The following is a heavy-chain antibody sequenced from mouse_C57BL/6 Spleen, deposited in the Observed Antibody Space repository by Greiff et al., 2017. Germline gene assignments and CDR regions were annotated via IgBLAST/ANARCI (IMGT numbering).Heavy chain of an antibody. D-gene: IGHD2-4*01. J-gene: IGHJ3*01. V-gene: IGHV1-7*01. CDR1: GYTFTSYW. CDR2: INPSSGYT. CDR3: AREGAYDYDGLAWFAY. Sequence: VKLMESGAELAKPGASVKLSCKASGYTFTSYWMHWVKQRPGQGLEWIGYINPSSGYTKYNQKFKDKATLTADKSSSTAYMQLSSLTYDDSAVFYCAREGAYDYDGLAWFAYWGQGTLVTVSA.